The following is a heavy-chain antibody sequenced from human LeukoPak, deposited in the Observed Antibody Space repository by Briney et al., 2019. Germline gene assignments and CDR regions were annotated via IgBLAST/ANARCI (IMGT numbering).Heavy chain of an antibody. V-gene: IGHV3-30*18. J-gene: IGHJ3*02. CDR2: ISYDGSNK. CDR3: AKDLVLLWFGEGAFDI. Sequence: GGSLRLSCAASGFTFSSYGMHWVRQAPGKGLEWVAVISYDGSNKYYADSVKGRFTISRDNSKNTLYLQMNSLRAEDTAVYYCAKDLVLLWFGEGAFDIWGQGTMVTVSS. D-gene: IGHD3-10*01. CDR1: GFTFSSYG.